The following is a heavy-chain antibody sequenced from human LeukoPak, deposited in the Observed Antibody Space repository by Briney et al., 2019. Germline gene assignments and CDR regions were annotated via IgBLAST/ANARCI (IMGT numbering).Heavy chain of an antibody. CDR2: IHHSGST. CDR1: GISISSTNYF. J-gene: IGHJ5*02. CDR3: TRDIRFNWFFL. V-gene: IGHV4-39*07. Sequence: SETLSLTCTVSGISISSTNYFWSWIRQPPGKGLEWIGTIHHSGSTYYNPSLESRVTISVDTSKNQISLNLSSVTAADTAVYYCTRDIRFNWFFLWGQGTLVTVSS.